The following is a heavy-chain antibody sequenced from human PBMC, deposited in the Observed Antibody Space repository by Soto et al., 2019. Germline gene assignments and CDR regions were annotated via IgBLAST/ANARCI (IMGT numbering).Heavy chain of an antibody. CDR2: IYYGGNT. V-gene: IGHV4-59*08. CDR1: GGSINLYY. J-gene: IGHJ4*02. Sequence: ASETLSLTCTVSGGSINLYYWSWIRQPPGKGLEWIGYIYYGGNTNYNPSLRSRVTISADTSKNQFSLKLSSVTAADTAVYYCARHFSVDYFDYWGQGALVTVSS. CDR3: ARHFSVDYFDY.